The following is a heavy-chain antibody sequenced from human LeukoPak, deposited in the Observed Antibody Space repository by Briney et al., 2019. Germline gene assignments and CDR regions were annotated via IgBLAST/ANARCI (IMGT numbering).Heavy chain of an antibody. CDR1: GGSISGYY. CDR2: MYYSGSA. V-gene: IGHV4-59*13. CDR3: ARGNTALYPDY. J-gene: IGHJ4*02. Sequence: SETLSLTCTVSGGSISGYYWSWIRQPPGKGLECIGNMYYSGSAVYNPSLKSRVTISVDTSKNQFSLRLTSVTAADTVVYYCARGNTALYPDYWGQGTLVTVSS. D-gene: IGHD2-8*01.